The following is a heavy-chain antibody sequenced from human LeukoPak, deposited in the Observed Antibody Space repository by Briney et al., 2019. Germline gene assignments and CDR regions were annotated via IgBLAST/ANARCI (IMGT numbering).Heavy chain of an antibody. D-gene: IGHD6-19*01. Sequence: GGSLGLSCAASGFTFSSYAMHWVRQAPGKGLEWVAVISYDGSNKYYADSVKGRFTISRDNSKNTLYLQMNSLRAEDTAVYCCARDSGIAVRLFDYWGQGTLVTVSS. V-gene: IGHV3-30*04. J-gene: IGHJ4*02. CDR2: ISYDGSNK. CDR1: GFTFSSYA. CDR3: ARDSGIAVRLFDY.